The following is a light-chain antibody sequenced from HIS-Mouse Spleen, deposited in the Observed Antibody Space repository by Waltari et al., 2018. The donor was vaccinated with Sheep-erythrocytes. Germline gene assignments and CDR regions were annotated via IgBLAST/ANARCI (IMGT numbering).Light chain of an antibody. Sequence: EIVLMQSPGTLSLSPGERATLSCRASQSVSSSYLAWYQQKPGQAPRHLIDGASDRATGLPGRFSGSGSTTDFPLTISRLEPQDFAVYYCQQYGSSPLFTFGPGTKVDIK. V-gene: IGKV3-20*01. CDR3: QQYGSSPLFT. CDR1: QSVSSSY. J-gene: IGKJ3*01. CDR2: GAS.